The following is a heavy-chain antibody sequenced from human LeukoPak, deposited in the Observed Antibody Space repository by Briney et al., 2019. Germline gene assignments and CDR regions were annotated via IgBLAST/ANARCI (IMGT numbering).Heavy chain of an antibody. CDR3: ARHGTSSSSWYVFDY. J-gene: IGHJ4*02. Sequence: PSETLSLTCTVSGGSISSYYWSWIRQPPGKGLEWIGYIYYSGSTNYNPSLKSRVTISVDTSKNQFSLKLSSVTAADTAVYYCARHGTSSSSWYVFDYWGQGTLVTVSS. D-gene: IGHD6-13*01. CDR2: IYYSGST. V-gene: IGHV4-59*08. CDR1: GGSISSYY.